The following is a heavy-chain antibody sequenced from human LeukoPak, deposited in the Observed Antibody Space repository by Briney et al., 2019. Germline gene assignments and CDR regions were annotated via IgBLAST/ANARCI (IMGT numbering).Heavy chain of an antibody. J-gene: IGHJ4*02. CDR1: GFTVSSNY. D-gene: IGHD3-10*01. CDR2: IYSGGGT. CDR3: ARVGYYSSGPFSYFDY. Sequence: GGSLRLSCAASGFTVSSNYMSWVRQAPGKGLEWVSVIYSGGGTYYADSVKGRFTISRDNSKNTLYLQMNSLRVDDTAVYYCARVGYYSSGPFSYFDYWGQGTLVTVSS. V-gene: IGHV3-53*05.